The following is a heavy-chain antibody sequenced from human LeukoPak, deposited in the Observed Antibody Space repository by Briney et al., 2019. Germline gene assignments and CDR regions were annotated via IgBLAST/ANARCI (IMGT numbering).Heavy chain of an antibody. J-gene: IGHJ4*02. D-gene: IGHD3-16*01. Sequence: PGGSLRLSCTASGFTFSNSWMRWVRQAPGKGLEWVSVIYSAGTTYYADSVKGRFTISRDNSKNTLYLQMNSLRAEDTAVYYCARAGDRYDSRGQTDYWGQGTLLTVSS. CDR3: ARAGDRYDSRGQTDY. CDR2: IYSAGTT. CDR1: GFTFSNSW. V-gene: IGHV3-53*01.